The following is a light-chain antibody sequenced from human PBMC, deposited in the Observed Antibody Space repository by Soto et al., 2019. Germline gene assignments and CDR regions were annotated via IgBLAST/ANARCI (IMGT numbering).Light chain of an antibody. J-gene: IGKJ3*01. CDR2: AAS. V-gene: IGKV1-8*01. CDR3: QQYYSYPRT. CDR1: QGISSY. Sequence: AIRMTQSPSSFSASTGDRVTITCRASQGISSYLAWYQQKPGKAPKLLIYAASTLQSGVPSRFSGSGSGTDFTLTISCLQSEDCATYYCQQYYSYPRTFGRGTKVDIK.